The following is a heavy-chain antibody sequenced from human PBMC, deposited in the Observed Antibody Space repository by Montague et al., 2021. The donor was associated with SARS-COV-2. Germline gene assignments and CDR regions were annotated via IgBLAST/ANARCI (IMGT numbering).Heavy chain of an antibody. J-gene: IGHJ6*02. D-gene: IGHD6-13*01. V-gene: IGHV4-39*07. Sequence: SETVSLTCTVSGGSISSSSYYWGWIRQPPGKGLEWIGSIDYSGSTYYNRCLESRVTISVDTSKNQFSLKLSSVTAADTAVYYCARVGRQQLVRLSGMDVWGQGTTVTVSS. CDR2: IDYSGST. CDR3: ARVGRQQLVRLSGMDV. CDR1: GGSISSSSYY.